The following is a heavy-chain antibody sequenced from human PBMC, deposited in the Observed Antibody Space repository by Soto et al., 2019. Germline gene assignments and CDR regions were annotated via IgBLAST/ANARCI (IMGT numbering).Heavy chain of an antibody. J-gene: IGHJ5*02. V-gene: IGHV4-34*01. Sequence: SETLSLTCAVYGGSFSGYYWSWIRQPPGKGLEWIGEINHSGSTNYNPSLKSRVTISVDTSKNQFSLKLSSVTAADTAVYYCARGVGGAPVAATHKGGWFDPWGQGTLVTVSS. CDR2: INHSGST. CDR3: ARGVGGAPVAATHKGGWFDP. CDR1: GGSFSGYY. D-gene: IGHD2-15*01.